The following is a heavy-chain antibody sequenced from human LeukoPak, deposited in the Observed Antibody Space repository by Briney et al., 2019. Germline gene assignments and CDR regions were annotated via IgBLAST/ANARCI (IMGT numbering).Heavy chain of an antibody. J-gene: IGHJ4*02. Sequence: GGSLRLSCAASGFTFSGSWMSWVRQAPGKGLEWVANINQDGSAKYYPDSVKGRFTISIDRGKNSLYLQMNSLRDEDTAVYYCARELSWSGRDYWGQGTLVTVS. D-gene: IGHD3-3*01. CDR3: ARELSWSGRDY. V-gene: IGHV3-7*01. CDR2: INQDGSAK. CDR1: GFTFSGSW.